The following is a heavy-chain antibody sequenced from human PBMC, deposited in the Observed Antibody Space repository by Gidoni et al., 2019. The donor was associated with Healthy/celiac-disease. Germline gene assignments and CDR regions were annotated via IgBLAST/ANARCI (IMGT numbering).Heavy chain of an antibody. J-gene: IGHJ3*02. CDR3: ARGCTGGVCSLGAFDI. D-gene: IGHD2-8*02. Sequence: EVQLVESGGGLVQPGGSLRLAWAASGFTLSSYWMHWVRQAPGKGLVWVSRINSDGSSTSYADSVKGRFTISRDNAKNTLYLQMNSLRAEDTAVYYCARGCTGGVCSLGAFDIWGQGTMVTVSS. CDR2: INSDGSST. V-gene: IGHV3-74*01. CDR1: GFTLSSYW.